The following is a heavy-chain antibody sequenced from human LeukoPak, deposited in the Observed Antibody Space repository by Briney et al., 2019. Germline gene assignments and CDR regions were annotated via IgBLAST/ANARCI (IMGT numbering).Heavy chain of an antibody. CDR2: IYTSGST. D-gene: IGHD6-13*01. Sequence: SQTLSLTCTVSGGSISSGSYYWSWIRQPAGKGLEWIGRIYTSGSTNYNPSLKSRVTISVDTSKNQFSLKLSSVTAADTAVYYCARDRSLGEQLEFDYWGQGTLVTVSS. J-gene: IGHJ4*02. CDR1: GGSISSGSYY. CDR3: ARDRSLGEQLEFDY. V-gene: IGHV4-61*02.